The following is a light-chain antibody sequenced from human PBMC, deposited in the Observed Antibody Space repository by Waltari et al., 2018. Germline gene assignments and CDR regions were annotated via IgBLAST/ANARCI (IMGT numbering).Light chain of an antibody. CDR1: RSDVGGYNF. CDR3: SSYTSSNILYV. Sequence: QSALTQPASVSGSPGQSITISCTGTRSDVGGYNFVSWYQHYPGKAPKLIIFAVSNRPAGVSNRFSGSKSGHTASLTISGLQAEDEADYYCSSYTSSNILYVFGAGTKVTVL. J-gene: IGLJ1*01. CDR2: AVS. V-gene: IGLV2-14*01.